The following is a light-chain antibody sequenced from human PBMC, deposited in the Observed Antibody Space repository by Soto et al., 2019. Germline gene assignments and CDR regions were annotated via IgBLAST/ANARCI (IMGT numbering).Light chain of an antibody. V-gene: IGKV1-39*01. Sequence: DIQMTQSPSSLSASVGDRVTITCRASQSISTYLNWYQQKPGKAPKLRIYAASSLQSGVPSRFSGSGSGTDFTLTISSLQPEDFATYYCQQSDSTPLTFSGGTKLDIK. CDR3: QQSDSTPLT. CDR2: AAS. J-gene: IGKJ4*01. CDR1: QSISTY.